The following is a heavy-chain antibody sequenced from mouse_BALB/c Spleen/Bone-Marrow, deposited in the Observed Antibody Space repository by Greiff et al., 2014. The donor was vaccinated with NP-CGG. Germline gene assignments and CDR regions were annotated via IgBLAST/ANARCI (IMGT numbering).Heavy chain of an antibody. J-gene: IGHJ3*01. D-gene: IGHD1-1*01. Sequence: CGAELVKPGASVKLSCTASGFNIKDTYMHWVKQRPEQGLEWIGRIDPANGNTKYDPKFQGKATITADTSSNTAYLQLSSLTSEETAVYYCAIDYYGSSGFAQWGQRPLITGTA. CDR1: GFNIKDTY. CDR2: IDPANGNT. V-gene: IGHV14-3*02. CDR3: AIDYYGSSGFAQ.